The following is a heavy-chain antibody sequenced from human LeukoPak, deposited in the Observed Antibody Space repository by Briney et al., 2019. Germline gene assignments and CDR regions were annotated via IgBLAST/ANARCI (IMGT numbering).Heavy chain of an antibody. V-gene: IGHV1-8*01. CDR3: ATRGPRYIYDY. J-gene: IGHJ4*02. CDR1: GYTFNRYD. D-gene: IGHD3-9*01. CDR2: LNPDSGNT. Sequence: GASVKVSCKASGYTFNRYDVDWVRQATGQSLEWMGWLNPDSGNTGYAQKFQGRVTMTRDTSINTVYMELSSLRSDDTAVYYCATRGPRYIYDYWGQGNLVAVSS.